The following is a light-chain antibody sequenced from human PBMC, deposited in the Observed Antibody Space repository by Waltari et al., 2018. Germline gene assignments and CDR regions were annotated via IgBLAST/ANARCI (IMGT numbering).Light chain of an antibody. CDR3: QQYSIWPPLT. V-gene: IGKV3-15*01. Sequence: EIVMTQSPATLSVSPGERATLSCRASQSVNSNLAWYQQKPGQAPRLLIYAGSTRATGIPARFSGSGSGTEFTLTINSLQSEDFAVYFCQQYSIWPPLTFGGGTKVEIK. J-gene: IGKJ4*01. CDR1: QSVNSN. CDR2: AGS.